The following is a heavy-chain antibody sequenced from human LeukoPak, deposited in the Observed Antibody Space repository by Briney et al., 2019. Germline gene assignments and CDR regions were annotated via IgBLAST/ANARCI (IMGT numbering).Heavy chain of an antibody. J-gene: IGHJ5*02. CDR2: IYPGDSDT. V-gene: IGHV5-51*01. CDR3: ARQSGYCSGGSCYNWFDP. D-gene: IGHD2-15*01. CDR1: GYSFTSYW. Sequence: AESLQSSCKGSGYSFTSYWIGWVRQMPGEGLEWMGIIYPGDSDTRYSPSLQGQVTISADKSISTAYLQWSSLKASDTAMYYCARQSGYCSGGSCYNWFDPWGQGTLVTVSS.